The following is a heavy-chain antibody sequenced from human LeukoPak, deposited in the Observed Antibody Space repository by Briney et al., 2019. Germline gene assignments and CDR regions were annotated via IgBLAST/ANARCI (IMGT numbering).Heavy chain of an antibody. Sequence: GGSLRLSCAASGFTFSSYEMNWVRQAPGKGLEWVSYISSSGSTIYYADSVKGRFTISRDNAKNSLYLQMNSLRAEDTAVYYCARVHDILTGYYPYYFDYWGQGTLVTVSS. D-gene: IGHD3-9*01. V-gene: IGHV3-48*03. J-gene: IGHJ4*02. CDR2: ISSSGSTI. CDR3: ARVHDILTGYYPYYFDY. CDR1: GFTFSSYE.